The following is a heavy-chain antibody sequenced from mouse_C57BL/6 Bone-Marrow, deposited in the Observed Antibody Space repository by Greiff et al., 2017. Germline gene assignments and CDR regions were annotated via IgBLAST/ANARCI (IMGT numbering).Heavy chain of an antibody. J-gene: IGHJ2*01. CDR1: GYAFSSSW. D-gene: IGHD2-2*01. Sequence: QVQLKQSGPELVKPGASVKISCKASGYAFSSSWMNWVKQRPGKGLEWIGRIYPGDGDTNYNGKFKGKATLTADKSSSTAYMQLSSLTSADSAVYFCARVGVWLRRDYWGQGTTLTVSS. V-gene: IGHV1-82*01. CDR3: ARVGVWLRRDY. CDR2: IYPGDGDT.